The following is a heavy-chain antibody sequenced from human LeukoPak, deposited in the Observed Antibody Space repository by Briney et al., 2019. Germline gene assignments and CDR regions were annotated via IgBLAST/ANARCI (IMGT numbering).Heavy chain of an antibody. V-gene: IGHV3-21*01. J-gene: IGHJ4*02. Sequence: PGGSLRLSCAASGFTFSSYSMNWVRQAPGKGLEWVSSISSSSSYIYYADSVKGRFTISRDNAKNSLYLQMNSLRAEDTAVYYCARSQGYNWGADYWGQGTLVTVSS. CDR2: ISSSSSYI. CDR3: ARSQGYNWGADY. CDR1: GFTFSSYS. D-gene: IGHD7-27*01.